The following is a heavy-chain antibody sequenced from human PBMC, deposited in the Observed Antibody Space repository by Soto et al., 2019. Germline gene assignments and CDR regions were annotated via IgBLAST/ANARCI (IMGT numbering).Heavy chain of an antibody. CDR2: ISGSGGST. CDR3: PKDNRGAGDYRYSNSMNF. J-gene: IGHJ6*04. CDR1: GFTFSSYA. D-gene: IGHD4-17*01. V-gene: IGHV3-23*01. Sequence: GGSLRLSCAASGFTFSSYAVSWVRQAPGKGLEWVSAISGSGGSTYYADSVKGRFTISRDNSKNTLYLQMNSLRAEDTAVYYFPKDNRGAGDYRYSNSMNFWGKGTTVTVSP.